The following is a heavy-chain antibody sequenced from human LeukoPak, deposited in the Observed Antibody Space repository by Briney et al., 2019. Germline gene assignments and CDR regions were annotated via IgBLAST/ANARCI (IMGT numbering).Heavy chain of an antibody. CDR2: IYPGDSDT. CDR3: ARREAYSTLIDY. D-gene: IGHD6-13*01. Sequence: GESLNIPCQGSGYSFTSYWIGWVPQIPGKGLEWMGIIYPGDSDTRYSPSFEGQVTISADKSISTAYLQWSSLKASDTAMYYCARREAYSTLIDYWGQGTLVTVSS. CDR1: GYSFTSYW. J-gene: IGHJ4*02. V-gene: IGHV5-51*01.